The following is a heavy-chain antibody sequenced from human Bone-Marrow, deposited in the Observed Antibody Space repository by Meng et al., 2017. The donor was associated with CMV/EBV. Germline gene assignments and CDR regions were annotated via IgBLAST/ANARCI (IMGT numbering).Heavy chain of an antibody. V-gene: IGHV4-39*07. Sequence: GSLRLSCTVSGGSISSSSYYWGWIRQPPGKGLEWIGSIYYSGSTYYNPSLKSRVTISVDTSKNQFSLKLSSVTAADTAVYYCARKIEMATSSGYFDYWGQGTLVTVSS. CDR1: GGSISSSSYY. J-gene: IGHJ4*02. CDR2: IYYSGST. D-gene: IGHD5-24*01. CDR3: ARKIEMATSSGYFDY.